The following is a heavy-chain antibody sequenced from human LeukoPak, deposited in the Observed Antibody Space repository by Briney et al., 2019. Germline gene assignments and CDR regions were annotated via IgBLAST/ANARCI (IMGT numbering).Heavy chain of an antibody. CDR1: GYTFTGYY. V-gene: IGHV1-2*04. CDR2: ISPNSGGT. J-gene: IGHJ6*02. Sequence: ASVKVSCKASGYTFTGYYMHWVRQAPGQGLEWMGWISPNSGGTNYAQKFQGWVTMTRDTSISTAYMELSRLRSDNTAVYYCARGETEPRYFDWLSARSTIMDVWGQGTTVTVSS. D-gene: IGHD3-9*01. CDR3: ARGETEPRYFDWLSARSTIMDV.